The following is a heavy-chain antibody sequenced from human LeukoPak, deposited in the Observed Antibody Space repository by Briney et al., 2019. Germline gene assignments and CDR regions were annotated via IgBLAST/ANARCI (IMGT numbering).Heavy chain of an antibody. CDR2: ISTDYGNT. D-gene: IGHD4-23*01. V-gene: IGHV1-18*04. J-gene: IGHJ4*02. CDR1: HYTFTSFG. CDR3: ARGPRYCNSGNCYSNH. Sequence: GASVKVSCKASHYTFTSFGINWVRQAPGQGLEWMGWISTDYGNTNYAQKFQGRVTMTTDTSMSRAYMELKSLTSDDTAVYYCARGPRYCNSGNCYSNHWGQGTLVTVSS.